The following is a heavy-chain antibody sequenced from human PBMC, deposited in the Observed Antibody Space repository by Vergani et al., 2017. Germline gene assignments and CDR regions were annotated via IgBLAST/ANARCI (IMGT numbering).Heavy chain of an antibody. Sequence: QVQLLQSGSELKKPGASVRISCEASGYTFTNYPLIWVRQAPGQGLEFMGWINTNSGNPTYAPGFTGRFVFSLDTSVSTAYLQISGLKAEDSAVYYCARGRQWRLTEYLYGMDVWDQGTTVTVSS. CDR3: ARGRQWRLTEYLYGMDV. CDR2: INTNSGNP. D-gene: IGHD6-19*01. V-gene: IGHV7-4-1*02. CDR1: GYTFTNYP. J-gene: IGHJ6*02.